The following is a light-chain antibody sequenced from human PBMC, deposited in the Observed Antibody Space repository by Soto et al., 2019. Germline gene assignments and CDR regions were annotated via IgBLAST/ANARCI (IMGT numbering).Light chain of an antibody. CDR3: QQYNNWPPRLT. J-gene: IGKJ4*01. V-gene: IGKV3-15*01. CDR1: QDIVSN. CDR2: GAS. Sequence: IVMTQSPVTLSVSPGGRATLSCRASQDIVSNVAWYQQRPGQAPRLLIYGASTRATDIPARFSGSGSGTEFTLTISGLQSADSAVYYCQQYNNWPPRLTFGGGTKVDIK.